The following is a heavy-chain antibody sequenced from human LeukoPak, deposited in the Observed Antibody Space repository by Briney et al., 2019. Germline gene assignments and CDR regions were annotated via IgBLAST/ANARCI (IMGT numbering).Heavy chain of an antibody. CDR3: ARSGIPNYDFWSGPFDY. J-gene: IGHJ4*01. V-gene: IGHV1-69*05. CDR2: IIPIFGTA. Sequence: SVKVSCKASGGTFSSYAISWVRQAPGQGLEWMGRIIPIFGTANYAQKFQGRVTITTDESTSTAYMELSSLRSEDTAVYYCARSGIPNYDFWSGPFDYWGHGTLVTVFS. CDR1: GGTFSSYA. D-gene: IGHD3-3*01.